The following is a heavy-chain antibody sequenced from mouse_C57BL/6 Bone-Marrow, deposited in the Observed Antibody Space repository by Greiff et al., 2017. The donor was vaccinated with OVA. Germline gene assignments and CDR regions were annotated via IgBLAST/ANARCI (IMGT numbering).Heavy chain of an antibody. CDR1: GFTFSDYG. V-gene: IGHV5-15*01. J-gene: IGHJ3*01. CDR2: ISNLAYSI. Sequence: EVQVVESGGGLVQPGGSLKLSCAASGFTFSDYGMAWVRQAPRKGPEWVAFISNLAYSIYYADTVTGRFTISRENAKNTLYLEMSSLRSEDTAMYYCARDSVLAYWGQGTLVTVSA. CDR3: ARDSVLAY.